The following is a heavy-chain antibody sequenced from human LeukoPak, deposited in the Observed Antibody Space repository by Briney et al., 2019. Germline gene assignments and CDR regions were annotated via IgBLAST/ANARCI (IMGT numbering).Heavy chain of an antibody. CDR1: GGSISSSSFY. Sequence: SETVSLTCTVSGGSISSSSFYWGWTRQPPGKGLEWIGEINHSGSTNYNPSLKSRVTISVDTSKNQFSLKLSSVTAADTAVYYCARHGIGTMVRGVIIGARRPPLDYWGQGTLVTVSS. CDR2: INHSGST. CDR3: ARHGIGTMVRGVIIGARRPPLDY. J-gene: IGHJ4*02. V-gene: IGHV4-39*01. D-gene: IGHD3-10*01.